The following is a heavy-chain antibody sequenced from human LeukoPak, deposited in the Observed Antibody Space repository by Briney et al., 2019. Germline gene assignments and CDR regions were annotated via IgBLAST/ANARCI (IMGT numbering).Heavy chain of an antibody. V-gene: IGHV3-30*04. D-gene: IGHD6-13*01. Sequence: GGSLRLSCAASGFTFSSYAMHWVRQAPGKGLEWVAVISYDGSNKYYADSVKGRFTISRDNSKNTLYLQMNSLRAEDTAVYYCARDTWDSSSWGTRQFDYWGQGTLVTVSS. CDR1: GFTFSSYA. J-gene: IGHJ4*02. CDR3: ARDTWDSSSWGTRQFDY. CDR2: ISYDGSNK.